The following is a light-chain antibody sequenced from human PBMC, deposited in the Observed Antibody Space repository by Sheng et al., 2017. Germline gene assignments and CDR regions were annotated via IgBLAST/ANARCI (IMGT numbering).Light chain of an antibody. CDR3: QSYDSNLGNVV. CDR1: SSNIGSGYD. CDR2: ASN. Sequence: QSVLTQPPSVSGAPGQRVTISCTGSSSNIGSGYDVHWYQQLPGTAPKLLIYASNNRPSGVPDRFSGSKSGTSASLAITGLQAEDEADYYCQSYDSNLGNVVFGGGTKLTVL. J-gene: IGLJ2*01. V-gene: IGLV1-40*01.